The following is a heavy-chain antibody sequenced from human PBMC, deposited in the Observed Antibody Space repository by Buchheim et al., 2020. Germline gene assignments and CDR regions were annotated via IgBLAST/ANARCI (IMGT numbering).Heavy chain of an antibody. V-gene: IGHV3-30*18. D-gene: IGHD3-3*01. CDR1: GFTFSSYG. CDR3: AKSSKAYYDFWSGPDY. CDR2: ISYDGSNK. J-gene: IGHJ4*02. Sequence: QVQLVESGGGVVQPGRSLRLSCAASGFTFSSYGMHWVRQAPGKGLEWVAVISYDGSNKYYADSVRGRFTISRENSKNTLYLQMNSLRAEDTAVYYCAKSSKAYYDFWSGPDYWGQGTL.